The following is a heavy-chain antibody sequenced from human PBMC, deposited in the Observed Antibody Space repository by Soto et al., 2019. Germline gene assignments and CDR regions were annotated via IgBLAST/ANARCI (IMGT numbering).Heavy chain of an antibody. CDR2: INPNTGGT. CDR3: ARSRLAKNYYDINGFYNFYGMDV. Sequence: QVQLVQSGSEVKKPGASLKVSCKASGYTFSGYAVHWVRRAPGQGLEWMGRINPNTGGTNYAQKFQGRITVTRAPSISTAYLELSSLKSDDTAVYFCARSRLAKNYYDINGFYNFYGMDVWGQGTTVTVSS. CDR1: GYTFSGYA. J-gene: IGHJ6*02. D-gene: IGHD3-22*01. V-gene: IGHV1-2*06.